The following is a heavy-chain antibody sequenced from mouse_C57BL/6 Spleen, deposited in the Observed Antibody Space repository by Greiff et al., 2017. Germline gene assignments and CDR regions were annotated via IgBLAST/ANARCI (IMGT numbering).Heavy chain of an antibody. CDR2: INPNNGGT. J-gene: IGHJ2*01. CDR1: GYTFTDYN. D-gene: IGHD1-1*01. V-gene: IGHV1-22*01. Sequence: VQLQQSGPELVKPGASVKMSCKASGYTFTDYNMHWVKQSHGKSLEWIGYINPNNGGTSYNKKFKGKATLTVNKSSSTAYMELRSQTSEDSAVFYCARGTTVVAGDYWGQGTTLTVSS. CDR3: ARGTTVVAGDY.